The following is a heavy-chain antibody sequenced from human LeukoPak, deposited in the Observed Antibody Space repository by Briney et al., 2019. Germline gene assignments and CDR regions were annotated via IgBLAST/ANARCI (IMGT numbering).Heavy chain of an antibody. CDR2: IYPGESDT. CDR1: GYTFTTYW. Sequence: GESLKISCKGSGYTFTTYWIVWGRQMPGKGLDWMGIIYPGESDTSYRRSSQGQVTISADKSLSTPYLQWSSLKASDTAMYYCARHNREYASDSPLDYWGQGTLVTVSS. J-gene: IGHJ4*02. V-gene: IGHV5-51*01. D-gene: IGHD1-14*01. CDR3: ARHNREYASDSPLDY.